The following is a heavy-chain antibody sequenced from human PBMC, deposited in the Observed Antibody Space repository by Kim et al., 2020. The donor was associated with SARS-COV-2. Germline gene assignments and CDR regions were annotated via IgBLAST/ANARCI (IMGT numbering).Heavy chain of an antibody. V-gene: IGHV3-9*01. CDR2: ISWNSGSI. J-gene: IGHJ4*02. D-gene: IGHD5-12*01. CDR1: GFTFDDYA. CDR3: AKDIVGGYSGYDSRGVFDY. Sequence: GGSLRLSCAASGFTFDDYAMHWVRQAPGKGLEWVSGISWNSGSIGYADSVKGRFTISRDNAKNSLYLQMNSLRAEDTALYYCAKDIVGGYSGYDSRGVFDYWGQGTLVTVSS.